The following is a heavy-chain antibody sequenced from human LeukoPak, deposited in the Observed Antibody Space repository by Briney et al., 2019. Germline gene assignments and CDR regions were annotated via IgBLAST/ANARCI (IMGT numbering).Heavy chain of an antibody. CDR1: GYTFTSYD. CDR3: ARSGAKLLWFGARYYFDY. CDR2: MNPNSGNT. Sequence: GASVKVSCKASGYTFTSYDINWVRQATGQGLEWMGWMNPNSGNTGYAQKFQGRVTMTRNTSISTAYMELSSLRSEDTAVYYCARSGAKLLWFGARYYFDYWGQGTLVTVSS. D-gene: IGHD3-10*01. V-gene: IGHV1-8*01. J-gene: IGHJ4*02.